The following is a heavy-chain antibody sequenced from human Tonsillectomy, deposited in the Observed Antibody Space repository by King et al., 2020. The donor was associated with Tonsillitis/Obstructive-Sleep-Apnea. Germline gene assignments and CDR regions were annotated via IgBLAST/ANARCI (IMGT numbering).Heavy chain of an antibody. CDR1: GFTFSSSA. CDR2: ITGSGRTT. V-gene: IGHV3-23*04. J-gene: IGHJ4*02. CDR3: ARDLLMLAAD. Sequence: GQLVQSGGGLVQPGGSLRLYCAASGFTFSSSAMSWVRQTPGKGLEWVSAITGSGRTTYYADSVKGRFIISRDNSKNTLYLQMNSLSAEDTAVYYCARDLLMLAADWGQGTLVTVSS. D-gene: IGHD3-16*01.